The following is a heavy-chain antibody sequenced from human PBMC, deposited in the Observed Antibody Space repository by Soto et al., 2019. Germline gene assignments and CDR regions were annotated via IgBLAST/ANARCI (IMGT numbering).Heavy chain of an antibody. D-gene: IGHD6-19*01. Sequence: EVQLVESGGGLVQPGRSLRLSCAVSGFTFEDYVMIWVRQVPGKGLECVSSISWNSGAIDYAASVKGRFTISRDNAKKSLYLEMNSLRVEDTALYYCAKGARSGWPWYFDLWGRGTLVTVSS. J-gene: IGHJ2*01. CDR1: GFTFEDYV. V-gene: IGHV3-9*01. CDR3: AKGARSGWPWYFDL. CDR2: ISWNSGAI.